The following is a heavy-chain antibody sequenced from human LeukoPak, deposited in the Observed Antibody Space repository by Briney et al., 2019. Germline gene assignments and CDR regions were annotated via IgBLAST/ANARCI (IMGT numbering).Heavy chain of an antibody. Sequence: GGSLRLSCAASGFSFSNYGMHWVRQAPGKGLEWVSFIRYDGSYKYYADSVKGRFTISRDNSKNTLYLQMNSLRAEDTAVYYCAREDYDFWSGYSLYYFDYWGQGTLVTVSS. CDR1: GFSFSNYG. D-gene: IGHD3-3*01. CDR2: IRYDGSYK. CDR3: AREDYDFWSGYSLYYFDY. V-gene: IGHV3-30*02. J-gene: IGHJ4*02.